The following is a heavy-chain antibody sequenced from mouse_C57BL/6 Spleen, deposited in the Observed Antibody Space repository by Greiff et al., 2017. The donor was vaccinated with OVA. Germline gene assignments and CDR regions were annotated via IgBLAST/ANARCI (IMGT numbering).Heavy chain of an antibody. V-gene: IGHV5-9*01. CDR2: ISGGGGNT. J-gene: IGHJ1*03. CDR1: GFTFSSYT. Sequence: EVMLVESGGGLVKPGGSLKLSCAASGFTFSSYTMSWVRQTPEKRLEWVATISGGGGNTYYPDSVKGRFPISRDNAKNTLYLQMSSLRSEDTDVYDCARGDYYGSTYWYFDVWGTGTTVTVSS. D-gene: IGHD1-1*01. CDR3: ARGDYYGSTYWYFDV.